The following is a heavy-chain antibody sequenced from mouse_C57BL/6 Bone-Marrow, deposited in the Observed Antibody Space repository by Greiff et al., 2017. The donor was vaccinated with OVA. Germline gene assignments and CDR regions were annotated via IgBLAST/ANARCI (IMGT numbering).Heavy chain of an antibody. CDR1: GYTFTSYW. CDR3: AREDYDGPGRFAY. V-gene: IGHV1-74*01. D-gene: IGHD2-4*01. CDR2: IHPSDSDT. J-gene: IGHJ3*01. Sequence: VQLQQSGAELVKPGASVKVSCKASGYTFTSYWMHWVKQRPGQGLEWIGRIHPSDSDTNYNQKFKGKATLTVDKSSSTAYMQLSSLTSEDSAVYYCAREDYDGPGRFAYWGQGTLVTVSA.